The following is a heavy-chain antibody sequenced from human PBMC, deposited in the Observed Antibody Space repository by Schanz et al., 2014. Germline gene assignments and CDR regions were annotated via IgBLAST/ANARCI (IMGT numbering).Heavy chain of an antibody. CDR1: GGSISRGFYS. CDR2: IYYSGST. V-gene: IGHV4-30-2*01. J-gene: IGHJ6*02. Sequence: QLQLQESGSGLVKPSQTLSLTCAVSGGSISRGFYSWNWIRQPPGRGLEWIGCIYYSGSTYYNPSLKPRVPISIDRSKAQFSLSLNSVTAADTAVYYCAREDRYYHGLDVWGQGTTVTVS. CDR3: AREDRYYHGLDV.